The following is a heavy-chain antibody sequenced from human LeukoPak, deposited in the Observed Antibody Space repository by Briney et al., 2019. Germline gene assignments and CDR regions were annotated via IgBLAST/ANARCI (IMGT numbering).Heavy chain of an antibody. Sequence: SQTLSLTCTVSGGSISSGGYYWSWIRQHPGKGLEWIGYIYYSGSTYYNPSLKSRVTISVDRSKNQFSLKLSSVTAADTAVYYCARASSGYSLGFDIWGQGTMVTVSS. CDR2: IYYSGST. CDR3: ARASSGYSLGFDI. D-gene: IGHD3-22*01. V-gene: IGHV4-31*03. CDR1: GGSISSGGYY. J-gene: IGHJ3*02.